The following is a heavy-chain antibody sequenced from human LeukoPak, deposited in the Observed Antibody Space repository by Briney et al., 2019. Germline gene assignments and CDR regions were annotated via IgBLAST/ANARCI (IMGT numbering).Heavy chain of an antibody. CDR1: GYTFTSYG. CDR2: ISAHNGDT. D-gene: IGHD1-26*01. Sequence: ASVKVSCKASGYTFTSYGISWVRQAPGQGLEWMGWISAHNGDTNYAQKFKGGVSMTTDTSTSTGYMELRSLTSDDTAVYYCARDLKTTVGATTASDYWGQGTLVTVSS. CDR3: ARDLKTTVGATTASDY. V-gene: IGHV1-18*01. J-gene: IGHJ4*02.